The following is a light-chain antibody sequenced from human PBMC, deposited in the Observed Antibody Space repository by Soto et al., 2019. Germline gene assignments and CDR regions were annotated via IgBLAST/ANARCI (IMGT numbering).Light chain of an antibody. CDR1: QSLLYSSNNRDY. Sequence: DIVMTQSPDSLALSLGERATITCKSSQSLLYSSNNRDYLSWYQQKPGQPPKLLIYWASTRESGVPDRFSGSGSETEFTLTITSLQAEDVAVYFCQQYYISPITFGQGTRLEIK. V-gene: IGKV4-1*01. CDR2: WAS. CDR3: QQYYISPIT. J-gene: IGKJ5*01.